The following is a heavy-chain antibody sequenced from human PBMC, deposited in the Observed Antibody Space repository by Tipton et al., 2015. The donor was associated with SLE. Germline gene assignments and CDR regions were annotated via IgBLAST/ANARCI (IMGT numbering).Heavy chain of an antibody. Sequence: QSGPEVKKPGASVKVSCKASGYTFTSYGISWVRQAPGQGLEWMGWISAYNGNTNYAQKLQGRVTMTTDTSTSTAYMELRSLKSDVKAVYYCARALEWLLERAQHIWFDPWGQGTLVTVSS. D-gene: IGHD3-3*01. CDR2: ISAYNGNT. V-gene: IGHV1-18*01. CDR1: GYTFTSYG. J-gene: IGHJ5*02. CDR3: ARALEWLLERAQHIWFDP.